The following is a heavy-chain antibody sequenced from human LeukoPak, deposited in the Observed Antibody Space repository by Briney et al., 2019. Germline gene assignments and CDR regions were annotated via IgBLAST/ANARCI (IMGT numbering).Heavy chain of an antibody. Sequence: ASVKVPCKASGFTFTSYGISWVRQAPGQGLEWMGWISAYNGNTNYAQKLQGRVTMTTDTSTSTAYMELRSLRSDDTAVYYCARDSSSWYEGYFQHWGQGTLVTVSS. D-gene: IGHD6-13*01. CDR2: ISAYNGNT. CDR1: GFTFTSYG. J-gene: IGHJ1*01. CDR3: ARDSSSWYEGYFQH. V-gene: IGHV1-18*01.